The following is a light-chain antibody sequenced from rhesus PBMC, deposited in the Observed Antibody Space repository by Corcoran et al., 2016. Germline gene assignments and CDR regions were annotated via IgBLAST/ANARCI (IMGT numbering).Light chain of an antibody. Sequence: DIQMTQSPSSLSAFVGDTVTITCRASQGISSYLNRFQQKPGKAPKLLIYAATTLQGGVPSRFSGNGSGTDCTLTISSLQPADFATYYCRQYQSYPLTFGGGTKVEIK. CDR3: RQYQSYPLT. J-gene: IGKJ4*01. CDR1: QGISSY. V-gene: IGKV1-28*02. CDR2: AAT.